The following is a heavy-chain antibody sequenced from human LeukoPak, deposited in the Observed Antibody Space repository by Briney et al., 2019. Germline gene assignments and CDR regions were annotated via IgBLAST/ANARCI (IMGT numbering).Heavy chain of an antibody. CDR3: ARVKQWLPYYYYGMDV. CDR1: GFTFSSYG. CDR2: IWYDGSNK. Sequence: GSLRLSCAASGFTFSSYGMHWVRQAPGKGLEWVAVIWYDGSNKYYADSMKGRFTISRDNSKNTLYLQMNSLRAEDTAVYYCARVKQWLPYYYYGMDVWGQGTTVTVSS. V-gene: IGHV3-33*01. J-gene: IGHJ6*02. D-gene: IGHD6-19*01.